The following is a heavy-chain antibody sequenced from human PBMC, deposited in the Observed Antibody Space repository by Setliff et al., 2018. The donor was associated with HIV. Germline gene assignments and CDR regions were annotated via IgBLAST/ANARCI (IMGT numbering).Heavy chain of an antibody. V-gene: IGHV1-3*01. D-gene: IGHD3-3*01. J-gene: IGHJ3*02. Sequence: GASVKVSCKASGYTFTSYTLHWVRQAPGQRLEWMGWINAGNGNTKFSQKFQGRVTITRDTSASTAYMDLSSLRSEDTAVYYCAGMRITIFGVPGRDNAFDIWGQGTMVTVSS. CDR1: GYTFTSYT. CDR3: AGMRITIFGVPGRDNAFDI. CDR2: INAGNGNT.